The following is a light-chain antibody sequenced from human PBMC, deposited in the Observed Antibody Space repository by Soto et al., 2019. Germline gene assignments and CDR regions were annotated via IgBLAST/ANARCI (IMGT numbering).Light chain of an antibody. CDR1: QSVSSN. J-gene: IGKJ1*01. Sequence: IVMTQSPVTLSVSPGERATLSCRASQSVSSNLAWYQQKPGQAPRLPIYGASARATGIPARFSGSGSGTEFTLTISSLQSEDFAVYYCQHYNNWPPWTFGQGTKVEIK. CDR3: QHYNNWPPWT. V-gene: IGKV3-15*01. CDR2: GAS.